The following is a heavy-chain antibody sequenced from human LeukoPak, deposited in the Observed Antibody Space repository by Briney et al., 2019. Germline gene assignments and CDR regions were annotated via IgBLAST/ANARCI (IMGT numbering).Heavy chain of an antibody. J-gene: IGHJ4*02. V-gene: IGHV3-7*01. CDR2: IKQDGSEK. CDR1: GFTFSSYW. Sequence: GGSLRLSCAASGFTFSSYWISWVRQAPGKGLEWVANIKQDGSEKYYVDSVKGRFTISRDNAKNSLYLQMNSLRAEDTAVYYCARLNGSGTGILDYWGQGTLVTVSS. CDR3: ARLNGSGTGILDY. D-gene: IGHD3-10*01.